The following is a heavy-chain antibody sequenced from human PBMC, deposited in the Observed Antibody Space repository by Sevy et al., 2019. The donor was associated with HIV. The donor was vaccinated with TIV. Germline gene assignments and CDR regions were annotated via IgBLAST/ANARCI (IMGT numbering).Heavy chain of an antibody. Sequence: GGSLRLTCAASGFRFSNFWMSWVRQAPGKGLEWVANINDDGAVKYYADSVKGRFIISRDTANDSLYVQMFSLRAEDTAVYYCAKIGKRGWDFDSWGQGTRVTVSS. D-gene: IGHD6-19*01. CDR3: AKIGKRGWDFDS. J-gene: IGHJ4*02. CDR2: INDDGAVK. CDR1: GFRFSNFW. V-gene: IGHV3-7*01.